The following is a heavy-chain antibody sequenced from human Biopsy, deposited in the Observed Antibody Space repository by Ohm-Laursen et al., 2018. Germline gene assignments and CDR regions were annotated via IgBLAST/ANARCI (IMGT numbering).Heavy chain of an antibody. CDR1: GFSFSSIW. Sequence: SLRLSCAASGFSFSSIWMTWVRQAPGKGLEWVANIKPDGNEKHYVDSVKGRFTVSRDNARNSLYVQMNNLRAEDTAVYYCVRGWNCDNWGQGTLVTVSS. CDR2: IKPDGNEK. CDR3: VRGWNCDN. J-gene: IGHJ4*02. V-gene: IGHV3-7*01. D-gene: IGHD1-7*01.